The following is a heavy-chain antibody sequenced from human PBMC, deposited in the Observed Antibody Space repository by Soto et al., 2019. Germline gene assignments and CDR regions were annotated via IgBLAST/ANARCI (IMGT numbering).Heavy chain of an antibody. Sequence: PQQTLSLTCAISADRLSGNSAAWNCIRQSPSRGLEWLGRTYYRSRWYNDYAVSVKSRITVTPDTSKNQFSLHLNSVTPDDTAVYDRAHLPANTRGSRFDFWGQGKRVPVT. J-gene: IGHJ1*01. V-gene: IGHV6-1*01. CDR2: TYYRSRWYN. D-gene: IGHD1-26*01. CDR1: ADRLSGNSAA. CDR3: AHLPANTRGSRFDF.